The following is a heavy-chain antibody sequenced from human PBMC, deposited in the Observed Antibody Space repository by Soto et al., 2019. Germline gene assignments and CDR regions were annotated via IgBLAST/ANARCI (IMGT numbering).Heavy chain of an antibody. J-gene: IGHJ4*02. CDR3: AKGAGGRPYGSSSCDH. CDR1: GFTFSSYA. D-gene: IGHD6-6*01. CDR2: ISGSGGST. V-gene: IGHV3-23*01. Sequence: EVQVLESGGGLVQPGGSLRLSCAASGFTFSSYAMSWVRQAPGKGLEWVSSISGSGGSTYYADSVTGRFTISRDNSKNTRDLQLYSLRNDGTAVYYCAKGAGGRPYGSSSCDHCGQGSLVTV.